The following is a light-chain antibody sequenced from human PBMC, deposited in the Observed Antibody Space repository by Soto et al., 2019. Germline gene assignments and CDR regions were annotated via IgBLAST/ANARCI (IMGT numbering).Light chain of an antibody. CDR2: DVS. CDR1: QSISSL. Sequence: DIQMTQSPSTLSASVGVRVTITCRASQSISSLLAWCHHKPWKGPNLLIYDVSSLESGVPSRFSGSGSGTEFTLTISSLQPDDFATFYCQPSYSTPQTFGQGTKGDIK. CDR3: QPSYSTPQT. V-gene: IGKV1-5*01. J-gene: IGKJ1*01.